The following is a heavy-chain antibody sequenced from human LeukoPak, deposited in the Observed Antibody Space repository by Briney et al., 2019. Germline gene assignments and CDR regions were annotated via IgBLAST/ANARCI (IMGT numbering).Heavy chain of an antibody. CDR2: ISHRGRT. CDR1: GGSLSDYY. CDR3: ARQTGSGLFILP. Sequence: SETLSLTCAVYGGSLSDYYWSWIRQSPGKGLEWIGEISHRGRTYYNLSLKSRVTISIDTSKNQFSLKVNSVTAADTAVYYCARQTGSGLFILPGGQGTLVTVSS. V-gene: IGHV4-34*01. J-gene: IGHJ4*02. D-gene: IGHD3/OR15-3a*01.